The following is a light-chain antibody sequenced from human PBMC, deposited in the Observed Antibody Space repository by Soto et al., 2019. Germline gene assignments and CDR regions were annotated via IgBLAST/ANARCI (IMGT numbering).Light chain of an antibody. CDR1: QSFRGL. CDR3: QERHMWAIT. V-gene: IGKV3-11*01. J-gene: IGKJ5*01. Sequence: EVVLTQSPVTLSLSPGERATLSCRASQSFRGLLAWYQQKPGQAPRLLIYDAYNRYTGIPPRFSGSGSGTAFTLTISSLEPEDSAVYYCQERHMWAITFGQGTRLEIK. CDR2: DAY.